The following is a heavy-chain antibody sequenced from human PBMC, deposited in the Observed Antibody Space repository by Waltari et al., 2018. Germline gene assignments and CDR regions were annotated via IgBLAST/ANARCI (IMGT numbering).Heavy chain of an antibody. D-gene: IGHD4-17*01. CDR2: STSSSNHI. V-gene: IGHV3-21*05. Sequence: EVHLMESGGGLVKPGGSLRLSCAASGFTFSSYNMYWVRQSPWKGLEGVSYSTSSSNHIYYADYVRGRFTISRENEKKSLFLQMYSLRADETAVYYCSTKLAVTLDYWCPGTLFTVSS. J-gene: IGHJ4*02. CDR3: STKLAVTLDY. CDR1: GFTFSSYN.